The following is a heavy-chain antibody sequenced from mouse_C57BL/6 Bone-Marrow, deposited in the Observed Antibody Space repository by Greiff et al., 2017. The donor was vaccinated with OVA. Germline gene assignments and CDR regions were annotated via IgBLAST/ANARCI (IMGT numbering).Heavy chain of an antibody. CDR3: ARGGYYYGSSSDY. Sequence: QVQLQQPGAELVRPGSSVKLSCTASGYTFTSYWMHWVKQRPIQGLEWIGNIDPSDSETHYNQKFKDKATLTVDKSSSTAYMQLRSLTYEDSAVYYCARGGYYYGSSSDYWGQGTTLTVSS. V-gene: IGHV1-52*01. D-gene: IGHD1-1*01. J-gene: IGHJ2*01. CDR1: GYTFTSYW. CDR2: IDPSDSET.